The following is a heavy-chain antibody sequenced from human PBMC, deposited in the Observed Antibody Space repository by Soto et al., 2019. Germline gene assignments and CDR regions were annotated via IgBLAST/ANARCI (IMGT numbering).Heavy chain of an antibody. D-gene: IGHD3-10*01. J-gene: IGHJ5*02. CDR3: AHIASYYQFDWFDP. Sequence: QITLKESGRTLVKPTQTLTLTCTFSGFSLSTSGVGVGWIRQPPGKALEWLALIYWDGDKRYSPSLKSSLTVTKDTSNNQVVLTMSNMDPVDTATYYCAHIASYYQFDWFDPWGQGILVTVSS. CDR2: IYWDGDK. CDR1: GFSLSTSGVG. V-gene: IGHV2-5*02.